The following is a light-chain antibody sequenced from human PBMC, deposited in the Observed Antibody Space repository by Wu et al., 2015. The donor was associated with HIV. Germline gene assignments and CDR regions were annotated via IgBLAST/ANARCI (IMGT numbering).Light chain of an antibody. J-gene: IGKJ4*01. CDR1: ESIIRW. V-gene: IGKV1-5*03. CDR3: QQYYFSSH. Sequence: QMTQSPSTLSASVGDRVTITCRASESIIRWLAWYQQKPGKAPKLLIYKASNLESGVPSRFSGSGSGTEFTLTISSLQPDDFATYYCQQYYFSSHFVGGTNVEIK. CDR2: KAS.